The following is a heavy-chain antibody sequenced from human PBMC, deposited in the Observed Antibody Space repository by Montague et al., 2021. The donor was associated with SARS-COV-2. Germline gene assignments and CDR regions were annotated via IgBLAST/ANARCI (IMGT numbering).Heavy chain of an antibody. CDR3: IRYSGSPDY. CDR2: IRGRPYGGTT. Sequence: SLRLSCAASGFTFGVFAMRWVRQAPGKGLEWVSFIRGRPYGGTTXYAASVKGRFTISRDDSKSIVYLQMNSLRTEDTAVYYCIRYSGSPDYWGQGTLVTVSS. D-gene: IGHD1-26*01. V-gene: IGHV3-49*04. J-gene: IGHJ4*02. CDR1: GFTFGVFA.